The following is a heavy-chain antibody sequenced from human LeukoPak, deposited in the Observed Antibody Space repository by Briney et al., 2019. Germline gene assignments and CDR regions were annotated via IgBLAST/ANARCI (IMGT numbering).Heavy chain of an antibody. CDR1: GGSFSGYY. Sequence: SETLSLTCAVYGGSFSGYYWSWIRQPPGKGLEWIGEINHSGSTNYNPSLTSRVTISVDTSKNQCSLKLSSVTAADTAVYYCARWVVRSSSFYYFDYWGQGTLVTVSS. CDR3: ARWVVRSSSFYYFDY. CDR2: INHSGST. V-gene: IGHV4-34*01. J-gene: IGHJ4*02. D-gene: IGHD6-13*01.